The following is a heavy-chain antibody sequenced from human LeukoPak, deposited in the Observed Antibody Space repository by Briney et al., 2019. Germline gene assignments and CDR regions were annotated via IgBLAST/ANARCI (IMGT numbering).Heavy chain of an antibody. J-gene: IGHJ5*02. CDR3: AREGTYYDSSGYYVS. D-gene: IGHD3-22*01. CDR2: ISGSGGRA. V-gene: IGHV3-23*01. Sequence: GGSLRLSCAASGFTFSSFAMTWVRQAPGKGLEWVSVISGSGGRAYYADSVKGRFTLSRDNSNNTLSLEMSSLRAEDTAVYYCAREGTYYDSSGYYVSWGQGTLVTVSS. CDR1: GFTFSSFA.